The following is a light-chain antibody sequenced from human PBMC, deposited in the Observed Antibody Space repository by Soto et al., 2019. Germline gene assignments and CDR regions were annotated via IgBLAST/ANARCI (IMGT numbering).Light chain of an antibody. CDR1: NSDVGSYNL. CDR2: EGS. Sequence: QSVLTQPASVSGSPGQSITISCTGTNSDVGSYNLVSWYQQHPGKAPKLMIYEGSKRPSGVSNRFSGSKSGNTASLTISGLQAEDEADYYCCSYAGSSTSLYVFGTGTKVTVL. J-gene: IGLJ1*01. CDR3: CSYAGSSTSLYV. V-gene: IGLV2-23*01.